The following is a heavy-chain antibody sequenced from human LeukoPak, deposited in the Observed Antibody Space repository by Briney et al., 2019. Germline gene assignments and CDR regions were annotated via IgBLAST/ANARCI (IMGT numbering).Heavy chain of an antibody. CDR1: GFTFSNYA. CDR3: AKDRCSNGVGCYYYYMDV. J-gene: IGHJ6*03. D-gene: IGHD2-8*01. Sequence: PGGSLRLSCAASGFTFSNYAMSWVRQAPGKGLEWVSAISGSGDNTYYADSVKGRFTISRDNAKNSLYLQMNSLRAEDTAVYYCAKDRCSNGVGCYYYYMDVWGKGTSVTISS. V-gene: IGHV3-23*01. CDR2: ISGSGDNT.